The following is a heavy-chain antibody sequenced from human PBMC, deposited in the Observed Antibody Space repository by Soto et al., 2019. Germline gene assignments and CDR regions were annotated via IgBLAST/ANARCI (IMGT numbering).Heavy chain of an antibody. Sequence: QVQLVQSGAEVKKPGASVKVSCKASGYTFTSYAISWVRQATGQGLEWMGWISAYNGNTNYAQKLHGRVTMTTDTSTSTAYMELRSLRSDDTALYYCAITPGATGLYYFHYWGQGTLVTVSS. J-gene: IGHJ4*02. CDR2: ISAYNGNT. CDR3: AITPGATGLYYFHY. D-gene: IGHD1-26*01. CDR1: GYTFTSYA. V-gene: IGHV1-18*01.